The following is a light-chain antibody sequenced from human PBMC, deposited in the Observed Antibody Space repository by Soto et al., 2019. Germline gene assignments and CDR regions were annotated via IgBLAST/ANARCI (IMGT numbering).Light chain of an antibody. CDR2: GAS. CDR3: QQYSRSRLT. Sequence: EIVLTQAPRTLSLSPGERATLSCRASKSVSSSNLAWYQQIPGQAPRLLIYGASSRATGVPDRFSGSGSATDFTLTISRLEPEDFAVYYCQQYSRSRLTFGGGTKVEIK. J-gene: IGKJ4*01. CDR1: KSVSSSN. V-gene: IGKV3-20*01.